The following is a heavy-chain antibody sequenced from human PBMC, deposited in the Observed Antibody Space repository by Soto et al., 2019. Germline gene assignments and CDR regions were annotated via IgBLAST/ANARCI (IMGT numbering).Heavy chain of an antibody. J-gene: IGHJ3*02. Sequence: LRLFCAASGFSFRSYGMHWVRQAPGKGLEWVALIWYDGSNKYYADSARGRFAISRDNSKNTLYLQMNSLRAEDTALYYCARDIMVYDSSGSDTFDMWGQGTMVTVSS. CDR1: GFSFRSYG. CDR3: ARDIMVYDSSGSDTFDM. V-gene: IGHV3-33*01. CDR2: IWYDGSNK. D-gene: IGHD3-22*01.